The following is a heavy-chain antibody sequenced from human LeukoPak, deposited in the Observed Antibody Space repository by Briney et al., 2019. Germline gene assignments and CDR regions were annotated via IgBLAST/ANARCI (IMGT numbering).Heavy chain of an antibody. CDR1: GFTFSSYS. CDR3: ARDRLPPDYGDYGAFDI. CDR2: ISSSSSTI. D-gene: IGHD4-17*01. Sequence: GGSLRLSCAASGFTFSSYSMNWVRQAPGKGLEWVSYISSSSSTIYYADSVKGRFTISRDNAKNSLYLQMNSLRDEDTAVYYCARDRLPPDYGDYGAFDIWGQRTMVTVSS. V-gene: IGHV3-48*02. J-gene: IGHJ3*02.